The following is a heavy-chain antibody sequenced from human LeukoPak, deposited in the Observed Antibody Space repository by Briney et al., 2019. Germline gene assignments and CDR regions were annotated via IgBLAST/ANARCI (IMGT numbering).Heavy chain of an antibody. CDR2: ISTSSSYI. CDR1: GFPFSGYS. D-gene: IGHD6-13*01. CDR3: ARDRQQLGNALDY. V-gene: IGHV3-21*01. Sequence: GGSLRLSCAASGFPFSGYSMSWVRQAPGKGLEWVSSISTSSSYIYYLDSVKGRFTISRDNAKNSLYLQMNSLRAEDTAVYYCARDRQQLGNALDYWGQGTLVTVSS. J-gene: IGHJ4*02.